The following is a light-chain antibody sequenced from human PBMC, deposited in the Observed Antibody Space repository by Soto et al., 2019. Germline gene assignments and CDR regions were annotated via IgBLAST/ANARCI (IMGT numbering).Light chain of an antibody. J-gene: IGKJ1*01. CDR2: GAS. Sequence: DIVMPQTPLSLPVTPGAPASISCRSRQSLFDSDDGTTYLDWYQQKPGQAPRLLIYGASSRATGIPDRFSGSGSGTDFTLTISRLEPEDFAVYYCQKYGSSPWTFGQGTKVDIK. V-gene: IGKV3-20*01. CDR3: QKYGSSPWT. CDR1: QSLFDSDDGTTY.